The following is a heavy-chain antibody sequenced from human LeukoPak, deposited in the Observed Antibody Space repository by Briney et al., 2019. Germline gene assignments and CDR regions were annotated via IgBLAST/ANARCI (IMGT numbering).Heavy chain of an antibody. CDR2: IWYDGSNK. Sequence: GGSLTLSCAASGFTFSSYGMHWVRQAPGKGLEWVAVIWYDGSNKYYADSVKGRFTISRDNSKNTLYLQMNSLRAEDTAVYYCARSGIAVAGTSYDAFDIWGQGTMVTVSS. CDR1: GFTFSSYG. J-gene: IGHJ3*02. D-gene: IGHD6-19*01. CDR3: ARSGIAVAGTSYDAFDI. V-gene: IGHV3-33*01.